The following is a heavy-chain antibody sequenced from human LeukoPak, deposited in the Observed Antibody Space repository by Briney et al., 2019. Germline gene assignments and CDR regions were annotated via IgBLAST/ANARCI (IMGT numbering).Heavy chain of an antibody. CDR2: IYSGGST. CDR1: GVTVSSNY. Sequence: PGGSLRLSCAASGVTVSSNYMSWVRQAPGKGLEWVSVIYSGGSTYYADSVKGRFTISRDNSRNTLYLQMDSLGAEDTAVYYCAKSPGSYYYFSGMDVWGQGTTVTVSS. CDR3: AKSPGSYYYFSGMDV. D-gene: IGHD1-26*01. V-gene: IGHV3-66*01. J-gene: IGHJ6*02.